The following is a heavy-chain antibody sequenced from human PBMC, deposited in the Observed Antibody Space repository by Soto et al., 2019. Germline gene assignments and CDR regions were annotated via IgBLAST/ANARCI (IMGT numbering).Heavy chain of an antibody. CDR2: ITPIFGTA. CDR3: GRFGKVMDIVVVPAAIWDYYYYGVDV. J-gene: IGHJ6*02. V-gene: IGHV1-69*13. D-gene: IGHD2-2*03. CDR1: GGAFSSYA. Sequence: ASVKVSCKASGGAFSSYAISWVRLAPGQGLEWMGGITPIFGTANYAQKFQGRVTITADESTSTAYMELSSLRSEDTAVYYCGRFGKVMDIVVVPAAIWDYYYYGVDVSGQGTTVTVSS.